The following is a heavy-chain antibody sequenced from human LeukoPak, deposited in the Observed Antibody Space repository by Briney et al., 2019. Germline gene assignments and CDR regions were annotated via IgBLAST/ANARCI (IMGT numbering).Heavy chain of an antibody. CDR3: ARGPEWFGELSPYYYYGMDV. CDR1: GYTFTSYG. Sequence: ASVKVSCKASGYTFTSYGISWVRQAPGQGLEWMGWISAYNGNTNYAQKLQGRVTMTRNTSISTAYMELSSLRSEDTAVYYCARGPEWFGELSPYYYYGMDVWGQGTTVTVSS. J-gene: IGHJ6*02. V-gene: IGHV1-18*01. D-gene: IGHD3-10*01. CDR2: ISAYNGNT.